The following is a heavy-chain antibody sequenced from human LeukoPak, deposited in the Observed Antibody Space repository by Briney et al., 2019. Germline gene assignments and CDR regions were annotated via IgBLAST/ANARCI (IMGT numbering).Heavy chain of an antibody. D-gene: IGHD2-2*02. Sequence: SETLSLTCTVSGGSISSSSYYWGWIRQPPGKGLEWIGSNYYSGSTYYNPSLKSRVTISVDTSKNQFSLKLSSVTAADTAVYYCARGLIVVVPAAIVEFMDVWGKGTTVTVSS. J-gene: IGHJ6*03. CDR1: GGSISSSSYY. V-gene: IGHV4-39*01. CDR3: ARGLIVVVPAAIVEFMDV. CDR2: NYYSGST.